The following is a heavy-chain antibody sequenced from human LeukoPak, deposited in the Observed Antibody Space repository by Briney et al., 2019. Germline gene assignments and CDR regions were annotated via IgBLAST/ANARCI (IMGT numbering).Heavy chain of an antibody. Sequence: PGGSLRLSCAASGFTFDDYAMHWVRQAPGKGLEWVSGISWNSGSIGYADSVKGRFTTSRDNAKNSLYLQMNSLRAEDTALYYCAKIPVGAQTDIWGQGTMVTVSS. J-gene: IGHJ3*02. CDR2: ISWNSGSI. CDR3: AKIPVGAQTDI. D-gene: IGHD1-26*01. CDR1: GFTFDDYA. V-gene: IGHV3-9*01.